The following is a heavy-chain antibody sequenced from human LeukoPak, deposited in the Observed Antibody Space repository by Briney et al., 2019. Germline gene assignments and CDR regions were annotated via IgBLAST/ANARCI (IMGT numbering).Heavy chain of an antibody. CDR1: GFTFSSYW. V-gene: IGHV3-7*03. Sequence: GGSLRLSCAASGFTFSSYWTHWVRQAPGKGLEWVANINQDGSEKYYVDSVRGRFTISRDNAENSLYLQMNSLRAEDTAVYYCVRAIGANVSYWGQGTLVTVSS. D-gene: IGHD3-10*01. J-gene: IGHJ4*02. CDR3: VRAIGANVSY. CDR2: INQDGSEK.